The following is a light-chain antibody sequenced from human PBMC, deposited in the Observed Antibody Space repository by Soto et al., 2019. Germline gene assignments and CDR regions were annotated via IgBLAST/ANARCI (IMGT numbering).Light chain of an antibody. V-gene: IGKV3-15*01. Sequence: EIVMTQSPATLSVSPGERVTLSCRPSQSVSSNLAWYQQKPGQAPRLLIYGASTRATGIPARFSGSGSGTEFTLTISSLQSEDFAVYYCQQYNNWPPFGQGTRLEIK. CDR3: QQYNNWPP. CDR2: GAS. CDR1: QSVSSN. J-gene: IGKJ5*01.